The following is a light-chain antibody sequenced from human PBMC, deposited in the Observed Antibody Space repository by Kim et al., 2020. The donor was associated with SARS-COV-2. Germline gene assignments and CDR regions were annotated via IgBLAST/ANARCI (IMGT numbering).Light chain of an antibody. CDR2: GAS. CDR3: QQYNNWPLT. V-gene: IGKV3-15*01. Sequence: VSPGERATRSCRASQSVSSNLAWYQQKPGQAPRLLIYGASTRATGIPARFSGSGSGTEFTLTISSLQSEDFAVYYCQQYNNWPLTFGGGTKVDIK. J-gene: IGKJ4*01. CDR1: QSVSSN.